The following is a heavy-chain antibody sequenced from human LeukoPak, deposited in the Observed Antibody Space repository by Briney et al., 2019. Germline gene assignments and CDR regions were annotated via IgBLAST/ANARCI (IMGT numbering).Heavy chain of an antibody. CDR1: GYTFSGHY. D-gene: IGHD3-22*01. V-gene: IGHV1-2*02. CDR2: INPNTGGT. J-gene: IGHJ3*01. Sequence: ASVKVSCKASGYTFSGHYMHWVREAPGQGLEWMGWINPNTGGTKYAQKFRGRVTMTRDTSISTAYMELSRLSSDDTAMYYCARDFRSYYYDNSGFSDAFDVWAQGTKVTVSS. CDR3: ARDFRSYYYDNSGFSDAFDV.